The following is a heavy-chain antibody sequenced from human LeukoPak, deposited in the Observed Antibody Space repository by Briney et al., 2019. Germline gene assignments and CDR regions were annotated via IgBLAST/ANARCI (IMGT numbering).Heavy chain of an antibody. CDR2: IRSKGNSYAT. CDR3: TRGVDTSGFY. Sequence: GGSLKLSCAASGFTFSGAAMHWVRQASGKGLEWVGRIRSKGNSYATAYAASVKGRFTISRDDSKNTAYLQMNSLKIEDTAVYYCTRGVDTSGFYWGQGTLVTVSS. CDR1: GFTFSGAA. J-gene: IGHJ4*02. V-gene: IGHV3-73*01. D-gene: IGHD3-22*01.